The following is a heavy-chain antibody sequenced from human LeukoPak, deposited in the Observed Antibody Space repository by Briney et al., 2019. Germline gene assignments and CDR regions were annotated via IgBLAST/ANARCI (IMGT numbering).Heavy chain of an antibody. J-gene: IGHJ2*01. CDR2: IYSSGST. CDR1: GDSIITSDYY. D-gene: IGHD3-9*01. V-gene: IGHV4-61*02. CDR3: ARQYSDILAGYHRGELYWYFDL. Sequence: SETLSLTCTVSGDSIITSDYYWSWIRQPAGKGLEWIGRIYSSGSTNYNPSLKSRVTISLDTSKNQFSLKLSSVTAADTAVYYCARQYSDILAGYHRGELYWYFDLWGRGTLVTVSS.